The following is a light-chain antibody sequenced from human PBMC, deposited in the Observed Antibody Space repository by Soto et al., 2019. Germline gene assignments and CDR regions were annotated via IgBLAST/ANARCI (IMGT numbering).Light chain of an antibody. CDR1: QSVSSSY. Sequence: EIVLTQSPGTLSLSPGERATLSCRASQSVSSSYLAWYQQKPGQAPRLLIYTTSSRATGIPDRFSGSGSGIDFTLTISRLEPEDFAVYYCQQYGSSPPITFGQGTRLEIK. CDR2: TTS. CDR3: QQYGSSPPIT. J-gene: IGKJ5*01. V-gene: IGKV3-20*01.